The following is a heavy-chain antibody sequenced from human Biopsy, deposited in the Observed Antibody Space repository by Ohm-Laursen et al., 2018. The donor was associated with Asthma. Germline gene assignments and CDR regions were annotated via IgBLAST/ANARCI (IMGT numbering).Heavy chain of an antibody. J-gene: IGHJ4*02. CDR1: GFAFDYYA. CDR2: IRPNYRGV. D-gene: IGHD6-19*01. Sequence: SLRLSCAASGFAFDYYAMSWARQAPGEGLAWVATIRPNYRGVDYVASVRGRFTVTRDDSKNTLYLHMSSLRAEDTAVYYCARGDSSGWSHYYFDYWGQGTLVTVSS. V-gene: IGHV3-23*02. CDR3: ARGDSSGWSHYYFDY.